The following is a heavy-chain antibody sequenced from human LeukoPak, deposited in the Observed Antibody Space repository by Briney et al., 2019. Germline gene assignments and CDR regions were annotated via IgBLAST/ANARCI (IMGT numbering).Heavy chain of an antibody. CDR1: GDSISTNYW. Sequence: SETLSLNCAVSGDSISTNYWWTWVRQPPGKGLEWIGEIYHSGSINYNPSLKNRITLSIDKSNNHFSLRLSSLSAADTAAYYCAGGISGYFGTSGYYYDYWGQGTLVTVSS. J-gene: IGHJ4*02. CDR3: AGGISGYFGTSGYYYDY. CDR2: IYHSGSI. V-gene: IGHV4-4*02. D-gene: IGHD3-22*01.